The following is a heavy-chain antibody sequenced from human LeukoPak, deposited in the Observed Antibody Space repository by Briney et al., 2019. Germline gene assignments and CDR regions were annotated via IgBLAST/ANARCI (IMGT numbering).Heavy chain of an antibody. J-gene: IGHJ6*02. Sequence: PGGSLRLSCAASGFTFSNYPMNWVRQAPGKGLEWVSSITSSSSYIYYADSVKGRFPISRDNAKNSLCLQMNSLRAEDTAVYYCARFRYDSSGDYGMDVWGQGTTVTVSS. CDR2: ITSSSSYI. CDR3: ARFRYDSSGDYGMDV. V-gene: IGHV3-21*01. CDR1: GFTFSNYP. D-gene: IGHD3-22*01.